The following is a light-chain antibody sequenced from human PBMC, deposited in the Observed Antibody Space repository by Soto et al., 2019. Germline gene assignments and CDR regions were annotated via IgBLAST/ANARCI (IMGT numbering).Light chain of an antibody. CDR2: DVS. CDR1: SSDVGGYNY. J-gene: IGLJ2*01. CDR3: SSYTSSIL. Sequence: QSALTQPASVSGSPGQSITISCTGTSSDVGGYNYVSWYQQHPGKAPKLMIYDVSNRPSGVSNRFSGSKSGNTASLTISGLQAEDEADYCCSSYTSSILFGGGTKVTVL. V-gene: IGLV2-14*01.